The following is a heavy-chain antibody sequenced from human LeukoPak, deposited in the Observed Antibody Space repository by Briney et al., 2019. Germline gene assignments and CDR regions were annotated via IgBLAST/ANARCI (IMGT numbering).Heavy chain of an antibody. CDR2: IYYSGST. CDR3: ARLVRLQFGFIDY. V-gene: IGHV4-59*08. J-gene: IGHJ4*02. D-gene: IGHD5-24*01. Sequence: PSETLSLTCTVSGGSISSYYWSWIRQPPGKGLEWIGYIYYSGSTNYNPSLKSRVTISVDTSKNQFSLKLTSVTAADTAVYYCARLVRLQFGFIDYWGQGTLVTVSS. CDR1: GGSISSYY.